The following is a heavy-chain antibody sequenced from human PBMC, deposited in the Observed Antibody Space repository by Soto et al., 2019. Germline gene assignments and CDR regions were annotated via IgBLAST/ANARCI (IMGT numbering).Heavy chain of an antibody. CDR1: GFTFSSYG. V-gene: IGHV3-30*18. J-gene: IGHJ6*02. D-gene: IGHD3-16*02. CDR3: AKVSRSYYVWGSYRTPPYYYYGMDV. CDR2: ISYDGSNK. Sequence: QVQLVESGGGVVQPGRSLRLSCAASGFTFSSYGMHWVRQAPGKGLEWVAVISYDGSNKYYADSVKGRFTISRDNSKNTLYQQMNSMRSEDTAVYYCAKVSRSYYVWGSYRTPPYYYYGMDVWGQGTTVTVSS.